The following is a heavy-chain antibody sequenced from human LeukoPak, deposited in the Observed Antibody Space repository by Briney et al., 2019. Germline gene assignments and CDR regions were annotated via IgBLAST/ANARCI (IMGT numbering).Heavy chain of an antibody. CDR1: GYTFTSYD. CDR2: MNPNSGNT. CDR3: ARSQYCTNGVCYTYAFDI. J-gene: IGHJ3*02. D-gene: IGHD2-8*01. V-gene: IGHV1-8*01. Sequence: ASVKVSCKASGYTFTSYDINWVRQATGQGLEWMGWMNPNSGNTGYAQKFQGRVTMTRDMSTSTAYMELSSLRSEDTAVYYCARSQYCTNGVCYTYAFDIWGQGTMVTVSS.